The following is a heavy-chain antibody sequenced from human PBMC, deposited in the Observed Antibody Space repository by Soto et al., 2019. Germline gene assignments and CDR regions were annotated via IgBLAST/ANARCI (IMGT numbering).Heavy chain of an antibody. J-gene: IGHJ4*02. V-gene: IGHV3-33*01. CDR2: IWYDGSNK. CDR1: GFTFSSYA. D-gene: IGHD3-16*02. CDR3: SRGVYYDYVWRSYRVEKFDY. Sequence: QVQLVESGGGVVQPGRSLRLSCAASGFTFSSYAMHWVRQAPGKGLEWVAVIWYDGSNKYYADSVKGRFTIPRDNSKNPRYPQTNSLRAEDTAVCYCSRGVYYDYVWRSYRVEKFDYWGQGTLVTVSS.